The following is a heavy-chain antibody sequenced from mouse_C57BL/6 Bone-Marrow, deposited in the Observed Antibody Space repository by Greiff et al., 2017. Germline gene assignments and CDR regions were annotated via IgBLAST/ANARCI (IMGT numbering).Heavy chain of an antibody. V-gene: IGHV1-69*01. J-gene: IGHJ2*01. Sequence: VQLQQPGAELVMPGASVKLSCKASGYTFTSYWMHWVKQRPGQGLEWIGEIDPSDSYTNYNQKFKGKSTLTVDKSSSTAYMQLSSLTSEDSAVYYCARYGYDEFDYWGQGTTLTVSS. CDR1: GYTFTSYW. D-gene: IGHD2-2*01. CDR3: ARYGYDEFDY. CDR2: IDPSDSYT.